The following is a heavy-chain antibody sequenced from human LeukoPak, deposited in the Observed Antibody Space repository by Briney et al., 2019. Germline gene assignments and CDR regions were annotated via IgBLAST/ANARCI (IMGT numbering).Heavy chain of an antibody. V-gene: IGHV3-66*01. CDR2: IYSGGST. CDR1: GFTVSSNY. J-gene: IGHJ4*02. CDR3: ARGERAVWELLPYYFDY. D-gene: IGHD1-26*01. Sequence: GGSLRLSCAASGFTVSSNYMSWVRQAPGKGLEWVSIIYSGGSTYYADSVKGRFTISRDNSKNTLYLQMNSLRAEDTAVYYCARGERAVWELLPYYFDYWGQGTLVTVSS.